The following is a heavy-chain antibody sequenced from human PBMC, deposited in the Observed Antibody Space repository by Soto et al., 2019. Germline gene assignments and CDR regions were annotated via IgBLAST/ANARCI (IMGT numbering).Heavy chain of an antibody. CDR2: INWNGGST. Sequence: GGSLRLSCAASGFTFDDYGMSWVRQAPGKGLEWVSGINWNGGSTGYADSVKGRFTISRDNAKNSLYLQMNSLRAEDTALYHCAGAGTGTTLLIGYMDVWGKGTTVTGSS. CDR3: AGAGTGTTLLIGYMDV. CDR1: GFTFDDYG. V-gene: IGHV3-20*01. J-gene: IGHJ6*03. D-gene: IGHD1-7*01.